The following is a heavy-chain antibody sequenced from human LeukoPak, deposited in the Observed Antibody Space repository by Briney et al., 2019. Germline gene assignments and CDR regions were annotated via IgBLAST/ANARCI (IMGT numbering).Heavy chain of an antibody. CDR2: IRYDGSNK. J-gene: IGHJ4*02. CDR1: GFTFSSYG. CDR3: ARDGGSRSGYRHYFDY. Sequence: SGGSLRLSCAAFGFTFSSYGMHWVRQAPGKGLEWVAFIRYDGSNKYYADSVKGRFTISRDNAKNSLYLQMNSLRAEDTAVYYCARDGGSRSGYRHYFDYWGQGTLVTVSS. D-gene: IGHD3-22*01. V-gene: IGHV3-30*02.